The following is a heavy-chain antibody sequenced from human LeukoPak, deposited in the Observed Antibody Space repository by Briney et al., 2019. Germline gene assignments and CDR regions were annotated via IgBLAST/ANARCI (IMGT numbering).Heavy chain of an antibody. D-gene: IGHD5-18*01. CDR2: ISGSGGST. V-gene: IGHV3-23*01. J-gene: IGHJ4*02. CDR3: AKDPVGYSYGYSCFDY. CDR1: GFTFSSYA. Sequence: PGGSLRLSCAASGFTFSSYAMSWVRQAPGKGLEWVSAISGSGGSTYYADSVKGRFTISRDNSKNTLYLQMNSLRAEDTAVYYCAKDPVGYSYGYSCFDYWGQGTLVTVFS.